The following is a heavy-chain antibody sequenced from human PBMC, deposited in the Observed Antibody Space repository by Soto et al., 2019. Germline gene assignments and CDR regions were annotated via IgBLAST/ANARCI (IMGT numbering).Heavy chain of an antibody. D-gene: IGHD6-19*01. CDR3: ARDFSPLYSSGWYDDYYYYGMDV. CDR2: INPNSGGT. CDR1: GYTFTGYY. J-gene: IGHJ6*02. V-gene: IGHV1-2*04. Sequence: ASVKVSCKASGYTFTGYYMHWVRQAPGQGLEWMGWINPNSGGTNYAQKFQGWVTMTRDTSISTAYMELSRLRSDDTAVYYCARDFSPLYSSGWYDDYYYYGMDVWGQGTTVTVSS.